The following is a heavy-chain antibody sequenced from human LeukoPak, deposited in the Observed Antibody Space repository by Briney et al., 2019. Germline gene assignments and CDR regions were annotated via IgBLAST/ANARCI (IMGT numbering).Heavy chain of an antibody. CDR3: ARDWDVVVPAAVAFDY. CDR1: GFTFSSYT. V-gene: IGHV3-21*01. CDR2: ISSSSSYI. D-gene: IGHD2-2*01. Sequence: GGSLRLSCTASGFTFSSYTMNWVRQAPGKGLEWVSSISSSSSYIYYADSVKGRFTISRDNAKNSLYLQMNSLRAEDTAVYYCARDWDVVVPAAVAFDYWGQGTLVTVSS. J-gene: IGHJ4*02.